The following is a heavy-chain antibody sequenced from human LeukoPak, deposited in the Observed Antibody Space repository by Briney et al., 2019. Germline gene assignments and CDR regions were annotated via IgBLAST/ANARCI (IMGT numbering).Heavy chain of an antibody. V-gene: IGHV1-2*02. CDR2: INPNSGDT. CDR3: ARVVVAARNFDY. Sequence: ASVKVSCKASGYXFTGHYIHWVRQAPGQGLEWLGWINPNSGDTNYAQKLQGRVTMTTDTSTSTAYMELRSLRSDDTAVYYCARVVVAARNFDYWGQGTLVTVSS. CDR1: GYXFTGHY. D-gene: IGHD2-15*01. J-gene: IGHJ4*02.